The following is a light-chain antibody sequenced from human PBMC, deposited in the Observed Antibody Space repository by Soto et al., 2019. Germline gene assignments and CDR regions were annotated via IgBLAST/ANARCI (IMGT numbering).Light chain of an antibody. V-gene: IGKV4-1*01. CDR2: WAY. Sequence: DIVMTQSPDSLAVSLGERATINCKSSQSLLSGSDNKNYLAWSQQKPGQPPKLLIYWAYTRASGVPDRFTGSGSGTDFTLTINSLQPEDVAVYSCQQHYSAPLTFGGGTKVEIK. J-gene: IGKJ4*01. CDR3: QQHYSAPLT. CDR1: QSLLSGSDNKNY.